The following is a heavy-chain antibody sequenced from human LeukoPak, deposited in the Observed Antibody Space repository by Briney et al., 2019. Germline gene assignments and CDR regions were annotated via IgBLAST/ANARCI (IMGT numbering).Heavy chain of an antibody. CDR2: IIPIFGTA. V-gene: IGHV1-69*01. CDR1: GGTFSSYA. CDR3: ARDRTIAAAGTGWFAP. Sequence: ASVTVSCKASGGTFSSYAISWVRQAPGQGLEWMGGIIPIFGTANYAQKFQGGVTITADESTSTAYMELSSLRSEATAVYYCARDRTIAAAGTGWFAPWGQGTLVTVSS. D-gene: IGHD6-13*01. J-gene: IGHJ5*02.